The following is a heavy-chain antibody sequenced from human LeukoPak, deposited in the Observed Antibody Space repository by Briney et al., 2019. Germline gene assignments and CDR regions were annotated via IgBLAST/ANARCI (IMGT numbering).Heavy chain of an antibody. CDR1: GGSISSGGYY. V-gene: IGHV4-31*03. Sequence: SETLSLTCTVSGGSISSGGYYWSWIRQHPGKGLEWIGYIYYSGSTYYNPSFKSRVTISVDTSKNQFSLKLSSVTAADMAVYYCARAGDSWYFDYWGQGTLVTVSS. J-gene: IGHJ4*02. CDR3: ARAGDSWYFDY. CDR2: IYYSGST. D-gene: IGHD3-10*01.